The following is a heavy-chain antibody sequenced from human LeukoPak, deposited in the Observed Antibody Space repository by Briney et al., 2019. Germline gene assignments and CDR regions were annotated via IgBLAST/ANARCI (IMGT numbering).Heavy chain of an antibody. Sequence: GASVKVSCKASGYTFTSYGISWVRQAPGHGLEWMGWTSAYNGNTNYAQKLQGRVTMTTDTSTSTAYMELRSLRSDDTAVYYCARDRYCSGGSRYSSYGMDVWGQGTTVTVSS. J-gene: IGHJ6*02. V-gene: IGHV1-18*01. CDR3: ARDRYCSGGSRYSSYGMDV. CDR1: GYTFTSYG. D-gene: IGHD2-15*01. CDR2: TSAYNGNT.